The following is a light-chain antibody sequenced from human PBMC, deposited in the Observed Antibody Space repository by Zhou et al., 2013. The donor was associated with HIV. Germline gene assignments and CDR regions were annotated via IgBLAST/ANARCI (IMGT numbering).Light chain of an antibody. CDR2: KAS. Sequence: DIQMTQSPSTLSGSVGDRVIITCRASQSISDSLAWYQQKPGKAPKLLIYKASSLQSGVPSRFSGSGSGTEFTLTISSLQPDDFATYYCQQANRFPQTFGQGTKVEIK. V-gene: IGKV1-5*03. J-gene: IGKJ2*01. CDR3: QQANRFPQT. CDR1: QSISDS.